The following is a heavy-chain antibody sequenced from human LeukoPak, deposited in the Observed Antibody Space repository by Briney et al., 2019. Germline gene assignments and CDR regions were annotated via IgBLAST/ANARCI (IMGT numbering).Heavy chain of an antibody. CDR1: GGSISSYY. Sequence: SETLSLTCPVSGGSISSYYWSWIRQPPGKGLEWIGYIYYSGSTNYNPSLKSRVTISVDTSKNQFSLKLSSVTAADTAVYYCARGVLMVYAPRGYAFDIWGQGTMVTVSS. CDR2: IYYSGST. D-gene: IGHD2-8*01. CDR3: ARGVLMVYAPRGYAFDI. V-gene: IGHV4-59*01. J-gene: IGHJ3*02.